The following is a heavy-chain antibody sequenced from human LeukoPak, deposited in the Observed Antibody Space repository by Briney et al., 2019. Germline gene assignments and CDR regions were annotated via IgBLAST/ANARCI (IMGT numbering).Heavy chain of an antibody. CDR2: ISGSGGST. CDR3: ARDRTYYDFWSGSQPPTVVDP. D-gene: IGHD3-3*01. Sequence: GGSLRLSCAASGFTFSSYAMSWVRQAPGKGLEWVSAISGSGGSTYYADSVQGRFTISRDNSKNTLYLQMNSLRPEDTAVYYCARDRTYYDFWSGSQPPTVVDPWGQGTLVTVSS. V-gene: IGHV3-23*01. CDR1: GFTFSSYA. J-gene: IGHJ5*02.